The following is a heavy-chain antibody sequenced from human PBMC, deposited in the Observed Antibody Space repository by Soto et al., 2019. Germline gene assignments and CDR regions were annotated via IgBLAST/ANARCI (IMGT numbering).Heavy chain of an antibody. CDR1: GFTFSSYA. CDR3: AKATYYYDSSGYYVPAGVDY. V-gene: IGHV3-23*01. CDR2: ISGSGGST. D-gene: IGHD3-22*01. Sequence: EVQLLESGGGLVQPGGSLRLSCAASGFTFSSYAMSWVRQAPGKGLEWVSAISGSGGSTYYADSVKGRFTISRDNSKNPLYMQMNSLRAEDTAVYYCAKATYYYDSSGYYVPAGVDYGGQGTLVTVSS. J-gene: IGHJ4*02.